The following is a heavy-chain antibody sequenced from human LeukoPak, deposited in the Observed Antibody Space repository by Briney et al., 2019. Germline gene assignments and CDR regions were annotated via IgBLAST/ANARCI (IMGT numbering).Heavy chain of an antibody. Sequence: ASVKVSCKASGYTFTSYGISWVRQAPGQGLEWMGWISAYNGNTNYAQKLQGRVNMATDTSTSTAYMELRSLRSDDTAVYYCARDSGKKYYDFWSGYYNENWSDPWGQGTLVTVSS. D-gene: IGHD3-3*01. J-gene: IGHJ5*02. CDR3: ARDSGKKYYDFWSGYYNENWSDP. CDR2: ISAYNGNT. V-gene: IGHV1-18*01. CDR1: GYTFTSYG.